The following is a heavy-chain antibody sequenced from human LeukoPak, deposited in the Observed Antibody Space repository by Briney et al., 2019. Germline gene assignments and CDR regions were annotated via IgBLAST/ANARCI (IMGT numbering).Heavy chain of an antibody. CDR3: ARATVTTHGIIEY. V-gene: IGHV3-33*01. CDR2: IWYDGSYK. CDR1: GFSFSTYG. D-gene: IGHD4-17*01. J-gene: IGHJ4*02. Sequence: PGGSLRLSCASSGFSFSTYGMHWVRQAPGKGLEWLAVIWYDGSYKYYTESAKGRFTISRDNSKNTLYLQMSSLRVEDTAVYYCARATVTTHGIIEYWGQGTLVSVSS.